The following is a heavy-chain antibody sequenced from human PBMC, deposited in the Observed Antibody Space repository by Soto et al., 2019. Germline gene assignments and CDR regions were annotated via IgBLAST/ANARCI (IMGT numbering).Heavy chain of an antibody. CDR3: ARDYYDSALQKTEDEY. Sequence: HPGGSLRLSCAASGFTFSSYCMSWVRQAPGKGLEWVANIKQDGSEEFYVDSVKGRFTISRDNAKNSLYLQMNSLRAEDMAVYYCARDYYDSALQKTEDEYWGQGTLVTVSS. V-gene: IGHV3-7*01. CDR1: GFTFSSYC. D-gene: IGHD3-3*01. J-gene: IGHJ4*02. CDR2: IKQDGSEE.